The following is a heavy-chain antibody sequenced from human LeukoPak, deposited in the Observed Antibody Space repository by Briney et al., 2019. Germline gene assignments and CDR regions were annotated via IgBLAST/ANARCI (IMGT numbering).Heavy chain of an antibody. Sequence: SETLSLTCTVSGGSISSYYWSWIRQPPGKGLEWIGYIYYSGSTNYNPSLKSRVTISVDTSKNQFSLKLSFVTAADTAVYYCARHQDESATVTFFDYWGQGTLVTVSS. CDR2: IYYSGST. D-gene: IGHD4-17*01. CDR1: GGSISSYY. J-gene: IGHJ4*02. V-gene: IGHV4-59*08. CDR3: ARHQDESATVTFFDY.